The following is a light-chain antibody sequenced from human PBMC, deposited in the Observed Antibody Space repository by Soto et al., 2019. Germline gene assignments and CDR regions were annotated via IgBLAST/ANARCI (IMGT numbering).Light chain of an antibody. CDR1: QSVSSY. J-gene: IGKJ1*01. CDR3: QQRSNWPPWT. Sequence: PGEIATLSCMASQSVSSYLAWYQQKPGQAPRLLIYDASNRATGIPARFSGSGSGTDFTLTISSLEPEDFAVYYCQQRSNWPPWTFGQGTKVDI. V-gene: IGKV3-11*01. CDR2: DAS.